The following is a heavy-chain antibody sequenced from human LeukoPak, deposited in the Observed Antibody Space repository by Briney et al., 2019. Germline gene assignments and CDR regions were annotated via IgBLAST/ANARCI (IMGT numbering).Heavy chain of an antibody. J-gene: IGHJ4*02. CDR2: IYYSGST. D-gene: IGHD1-26*01. V-gene: IGHV4-59*08. CDR1: GGSISSYY. Sequence: PSETLSLTCTVSGGSISSYYWSWIRQPPGKGLEWIGYIYYSGSTNYNPSLKSRVTISADTSKNQFSLKLSSVTAADTAVYYCASLNSGSYYRLDYFDYWGQGTLVTVSS. CDR3: ASLNSGSYYRLDYFDY.